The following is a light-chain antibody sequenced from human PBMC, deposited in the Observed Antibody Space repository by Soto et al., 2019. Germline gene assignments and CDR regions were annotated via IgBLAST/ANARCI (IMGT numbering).Light chain of an antibody. V-gene: IGKV3-11*01. CDR3: QQRSNWAWT. J-gene: IGKJ1*01. CDR1: QSVDSNY. Sequence: EIVLTQSPGTLSLSPGEGATLSCRASQSVDSNYLAWYQQKPGQAPRLLIYDASNRATGIPARFSGSGSGTDFTLTISSLEPEDFAVYYCQQRSNWAWTFGQGTKVDIK. CDR2: DAS.